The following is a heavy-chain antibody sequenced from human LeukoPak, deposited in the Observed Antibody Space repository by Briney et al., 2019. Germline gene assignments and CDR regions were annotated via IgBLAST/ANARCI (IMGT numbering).Heavy chain of an antibody. CDR2: IYTSGST. Sequence: SETLSLTCTISGGSINSDTYLWNWIRQPAGKGLEWIGRIYTSGSTNYNPSLKSRVTMSVDTSKNQFSLKLNSVTAADTAVYYCARDSSSSWYPMLYYMDVWGKGTTVTISS. D-gene: IGHD6-13*01. CDR3: ARDSSSSWYPMLYYMDV. J-gene: IGHJ6*03. V-gene: IGHV4-61*02. CDR1: GGSINSDTYL.